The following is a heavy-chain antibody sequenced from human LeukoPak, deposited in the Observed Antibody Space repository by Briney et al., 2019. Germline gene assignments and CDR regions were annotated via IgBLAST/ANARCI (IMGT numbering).Heavy chain of an antibody. J-gene: IGHJ1*01. V-gene: IGHV3-23*01. CDR2: ISGTGGRT. CDR3: AKVPYSDSSEWFQY. D-gene: IGHD6-13*01. CDR1: GFSFSSYA. Sequence: GGSLRLSCATSGFSFSSYAMGWVRQAPGKGLEWVSSISGTGGRTYYADSVKGRFTISRDNSRNTLSLQMNSLRVEDQAVYFCAKVPYSDSSEWFQYWGQGTLVTVSS.